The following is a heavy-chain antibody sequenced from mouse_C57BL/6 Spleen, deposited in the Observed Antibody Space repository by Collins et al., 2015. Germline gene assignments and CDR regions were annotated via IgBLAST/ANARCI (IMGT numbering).Heavy chain of an antibody. J-gene: IGHJ4*01. Sequence: EVKLVESGGGLVQPGGSLKLSCAASGFTFSSYTMSWVRQTPEKRLEWVAYISNGGGSTYYPDTVKGRFTISRDNAKNTLYLQMSSLKSEDTAMYYCARFITTVVGAMDYWGQGTSVTVSS. CDR1: GFTFSSYT. CDR2: ISNGGGST. D-gene: IGHD1-1*01. V-gene: IGHV5-12-2*01. CDR3: ARFITTVVGAMDY.